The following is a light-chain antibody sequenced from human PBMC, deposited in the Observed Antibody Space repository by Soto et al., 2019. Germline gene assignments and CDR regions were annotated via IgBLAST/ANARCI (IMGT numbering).Light chain of an antibody. Sequence: DIQMTQSPSTLSASVGDRVTITCRASQSISSWLAWYQQTPGKAPKLLIYDASSLESGVPSRFSGSGSGTEFALTISSLQPDDFATYYCQQYNSYSSTFGGGTKVEIK. CDR1: QSISSW. CDR2: DAS. CDR3: QQYNSYSST. V-gene: IGKV1-5*01. J-gene: IGKJ4*01.